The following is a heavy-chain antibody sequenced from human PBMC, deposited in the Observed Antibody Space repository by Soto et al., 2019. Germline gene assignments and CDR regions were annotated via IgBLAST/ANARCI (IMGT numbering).Heavy chain of an antibody. CDR1: GFSLSTSGVG. Sequence: QITLKESGPTLVKPTQTLTLTCTFSGFSLSTSGVGVGWIRQPPGKALEWLALIYWDDDKRYSPSLKSRLTITKHTSKNQVVLTMTNMDPVDTATYYCAHSLQLLWFGDGYFDYWGQGTLVTVSS. J-gene: IGHJ4*02. CDR2: IYWDDDK. V-gene: IGHV2-5*02. D-gene: IGHD3-10*01. CDR3: AHSLQLLWFGDGYFDY.